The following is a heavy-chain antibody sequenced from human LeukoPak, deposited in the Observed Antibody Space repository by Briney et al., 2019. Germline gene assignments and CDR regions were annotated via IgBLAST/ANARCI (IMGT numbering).Heavy chain of an antibody. J-gene: IGHJ4*02. CDR2: INPNSGGT. Sequence: ASVKVSCKASGYTFTGYYMHWVRQAPGQGLEWMRWINPNSGGTNYAQKFQGRVTMTRDTSISTAYMELSRLRSDDTAVYYCARDLGYYDSSGYYVGDDWGQGTLVTVSS. CDR1: GYTFTGYY. CDR3: ARDLGYYDSSGYYVGDD. V-gene: IGHV1-2*02. D-gene: IGHD3-22*01.